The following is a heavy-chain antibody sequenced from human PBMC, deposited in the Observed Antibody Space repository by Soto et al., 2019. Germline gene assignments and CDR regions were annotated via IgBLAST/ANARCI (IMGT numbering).Heavy chain of an antibody. Sequence: ETQLVESGGGLVQPGRSLRLACRNSGFIFNDYAMHWVRQAPGKGLEWVAGIDGAGGSLDYSDSVKGRFTISRDNAENSLFLQMESVRADDTAVYYCAMSTGSFHADFDFWGQGTQVTVSS. CDR2: IDGAGGSL. CDR3: AMSTGSFHADFDF. V-gene: IGHV3-9*01. J-gene: IGHJ4*02. CDR1: GFIFNDYA. D-gene: IGHD1-26*01.